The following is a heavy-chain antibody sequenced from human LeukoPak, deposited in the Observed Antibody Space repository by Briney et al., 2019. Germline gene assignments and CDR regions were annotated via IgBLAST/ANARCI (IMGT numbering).Heavy chain of an antibody. CDR1: GFTFSSYA. Sequence: GGSLRLSCAASGFTFSSYAMHWVRQAPGKGLEWVALISYDGSNKYYADSVKGRFTISRDNSQNTLYLHMNSLRAEDTAVYYCARYRFVVGATDSFDIWGQGTMVTVSS. J-gene: IGHJ3*02. CDR2: ISYDGSNK. CDR3: ARYRFVVGATDSFDI. V-gene: IGHV3-30*04. D-gene: IGHD1-26*01.